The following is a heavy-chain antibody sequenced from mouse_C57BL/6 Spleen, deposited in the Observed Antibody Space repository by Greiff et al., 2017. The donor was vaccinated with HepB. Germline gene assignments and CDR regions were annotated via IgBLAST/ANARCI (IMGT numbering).Heavy chain of an antibody. Sequence: EVQLHQSGPELVKPGDSVKISCKASGYSFTGYFMNWVMQSHGKSLEWIGRINPYNGDTFYNQKFKGKATLTVDKSSSTAHMELRSLTSEDSAVYYCARDYYGSRFDYWGQGTTLTVSS. CDR2: INPYNGDT. CDR1: GYSFTGYF. D-gene: IGHD1-1*01. CDR3: ARDYYGSRFDY. V-gene: IGHV1-20*01. J-gene: IGHJ2*01.